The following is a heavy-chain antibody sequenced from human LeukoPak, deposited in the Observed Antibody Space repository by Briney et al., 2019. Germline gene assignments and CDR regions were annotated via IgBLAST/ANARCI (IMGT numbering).Heavy chain of an antibody. CDR2: MNPNSGNT. V-gene: IGHV1-8*01. CDR3: ARGRSSITMVRGDHNWFDP. CDR1: GYTFTSYD. D-gene: IGHD3-10*01. J-gene: IGHJ5*02. Sequence: ASVKVSCKASGYTFTSYDINWVRQATGQGLEWMGWMNPNSGNTGYAQKFQGRVTMTRNTSISTAYMGLSSLRSEDTAVYYCARGRSSITMVRGDHNWFDPWGQGTLVTVSS.